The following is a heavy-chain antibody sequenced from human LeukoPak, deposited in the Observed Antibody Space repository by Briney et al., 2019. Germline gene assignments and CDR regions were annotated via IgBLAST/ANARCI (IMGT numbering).Heavy chain of an antibody. J-gene: IGHJ5*02. V-gene: IGHV4-34*01. CDR2: INARGDT. Sequence: PSETLSLTCAVHVWSFNDYFWTWVRQPPGKGLEWIGEINARGDTNYNPSLKSRVTISVDSSKNQFSMTLTSMIAADTAIYYCARGQVPAARGYNWFDPCGQGSLVTVSS. CDR1: VWSFNDYF. D-gene: IGHD2-2*01. CDR3: ARGQVPAARGYNWFDP.